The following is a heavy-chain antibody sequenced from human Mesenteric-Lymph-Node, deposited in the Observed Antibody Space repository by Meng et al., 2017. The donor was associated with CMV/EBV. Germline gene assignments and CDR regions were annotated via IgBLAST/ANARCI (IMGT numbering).Heavy chain of an antibody. V-gene: IGHV3-23*03. CDR2: IYSDDSST. J-gene: IGHJ6*02. CDR3: AKDRGSIVYVPAAMGRKRYYYDGMDV. Sequence: GESPKISCAASGFTFSSYAMSWVRQAPGKGLEWVSVIYSDDSSTYYADSVKGRFTISRDNSKNTVYLQMNSLRAEDTAVYYCAKDRGSIVYVPAAMGRKRYYYDGMDVWGQGTTVTVSS. D-gene: IGHD2-2*01. CDR1: GFTFSSYA.